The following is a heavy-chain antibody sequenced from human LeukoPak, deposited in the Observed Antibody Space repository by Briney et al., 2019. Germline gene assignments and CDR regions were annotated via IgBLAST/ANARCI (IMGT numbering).Heavy chain of an antibody. D-gene: IGHD4/OR15-4a*01. J-gene: IGHJ4*02. Sequence: GGSLRLSCSASGFTVRSNYESWVRQAPGKGLEWVSFIYSDNTHYSDSVKGRFTISRDNSKNTLYLQMNSLRAEDTAVYYCARRAGAYSHPYDYWGQGTLVIVSS. CDR1: GFTVRSNY. CDR2: IYSDNT. V-gene: IGHV3-53*01. CDR3: ARRAGAYSHPYDY.